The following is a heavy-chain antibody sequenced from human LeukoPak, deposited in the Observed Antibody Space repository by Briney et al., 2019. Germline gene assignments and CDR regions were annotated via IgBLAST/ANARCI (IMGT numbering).Heavy chain of an antibody. D-gene: IGHD6-6*01. J-gene: IGHJ6*02. V-gene: IGHV3-30-3*01. CDR1: GFTFSTHW. Sequence: GGSLRLSCAASGFTFSTHWMTWVRQAPGKGLEWVAVISYDGSNKYYADSVKGRFTISRDNSKNTLYLQMNSLRAEDTAVYYCARDARPYYYYYGMDVWGQGTTVTVSS. CDR3: ARDARPYYYYYGMDV. CDR2: ISYDGSNK.